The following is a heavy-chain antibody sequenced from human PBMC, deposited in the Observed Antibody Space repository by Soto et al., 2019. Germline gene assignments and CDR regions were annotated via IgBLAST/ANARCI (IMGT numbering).Heavy chain of an antibody. J-gene: IGHJ5*02. CDR2: ISVSGDST. Sequence: PGGSLRLSCAASGFPLSNYAMSWVRQAPGKGLEWVSAISVSGDSTYYADSVKGRFTISRDNSKNTLYLQMNSLRAEDTAVCYCATLVVVAATYNWFDPWGQGTPVTVSS. V-gene: IGHV3-23*01. D-gene: IGHD2-15*01. CDR3: ATLVVVAATYNWFDP. CDR1: GFPLSNYA.